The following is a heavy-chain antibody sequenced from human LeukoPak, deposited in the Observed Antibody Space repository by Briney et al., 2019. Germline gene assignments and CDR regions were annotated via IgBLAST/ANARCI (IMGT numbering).Heavy chain of an antibody. CDR3: ARGTGYAVLDI. CDR2: INGDGRLKSDGRIT. CDR1: GFTFSDYW. V-gene: IGHV3-74*01. J-gene: IGHJ3*02. D-gene: IGHD5-12*01. Sequence: PGGSLRLSCVASGFTFSDYWMHWVRQGPGKGLVWVSRINGDGRLKSDGRITNYADSVKGRFTISRDNAKNTLYLQMNSLRAEDTAVYYCARGTGYAVLDIWGQGTMVTVSS.